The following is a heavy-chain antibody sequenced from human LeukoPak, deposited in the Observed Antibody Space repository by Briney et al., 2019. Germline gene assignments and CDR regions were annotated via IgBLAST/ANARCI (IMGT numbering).Heavy chain of an antibody. CDR2: INHSGST. J-gene: IGHJ5*02. Sequence: SETLSLTCAVYGGSFSGYYWSWIRQPPGKGLEWIGEINHSGSTNYNPSLKSRVTISVDTSKNQFSLKPSSVTAADTAVYYCARVELAGTRWFDPWGQGTLVTVSS. D-gene: IGHD6-19*01. CDR3: ARVELAGTRWFDP. CDR1: GGSFSGYY. V-gene: IGHV4-34*01.